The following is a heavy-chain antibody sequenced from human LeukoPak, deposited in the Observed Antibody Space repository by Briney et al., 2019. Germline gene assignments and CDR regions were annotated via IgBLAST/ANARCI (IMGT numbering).Heavy chain of an antibody. J-gene: IGHJ6*03. CDR1: GFTFSSYA. CDR3: AKDSKIVGATFRSYHFMDV. CDR2: IRGSGDRT. D-gene: IGHD1-26*01. Sequence: GGSLRLSCAASGFTFSSYAMNWVRQAPGKGLEWVSAIRGSGDRTYYADSVKGRFTISRDNSKNTLYLQMSSLRVEDTAVYYCAKDSKIVGATFRSYHFMDVWGKGTAVTVSS. V-gene: IGHV3-23*01.